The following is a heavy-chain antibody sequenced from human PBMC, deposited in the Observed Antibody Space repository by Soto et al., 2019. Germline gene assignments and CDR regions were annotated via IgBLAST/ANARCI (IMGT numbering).Heavy chain of an antibody. CDR2: MYHSGNT. D-gene: IGHD3-22*01. CDR1: GASITTYY. J-gene: IGHJ4*02. CDR3: ARVIKTVYYDNSGYYPDY. V-gene: IGHV4-59*01. Sequence: SETLSLTCTVSGASITTYYWSWFRQPPGKGLEWIVYMYHSGNTHYNPSLKSRVTISTDTSKNQFSLKLSSVTAADSAIYFCARVIKTVYYDNSGYYPDYWGQGTLVTVSS.